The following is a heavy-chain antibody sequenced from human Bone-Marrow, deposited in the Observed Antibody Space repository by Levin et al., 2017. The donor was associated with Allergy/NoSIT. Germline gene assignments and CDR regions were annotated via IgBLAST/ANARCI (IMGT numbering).Heavy chain of an antibody. D-gene: IGHD3-3*01. CDR3: ARVRRGDSWSGYYGYYYYYGMDV. CDR1: GFAFGFAFNNYA. Sequence: GGSLRLSCVASGFAFGFAFNNYAMSWVRQAPGKGLEWVSAISGSGGSTYYADSMKGRFTISRDNSKDTLYLQMNSLRAEDTAVYYCARVRRGDSWSGYYGYYYYYGMDVWGQGTTVTVSS. J-gene: IGHJ6*02. V-gene: IGHV3-23*01. CDR2: ISGSGGST.